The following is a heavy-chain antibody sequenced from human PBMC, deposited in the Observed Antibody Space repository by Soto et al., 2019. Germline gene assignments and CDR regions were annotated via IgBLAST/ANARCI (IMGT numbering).Heavy chain of an antibody. V-gene: IGHV1-69*13. CDR1: RGPFSSYA. Sequence: SVKDSFKASRGPFSSYAISLVRQAPGQGVEWIGGIIPIFGTANYAQKFQGRVTITADESTSTAYMELSSLRSEDTAVYYCASCAGGSCYSGGIYSYYYGMDVWGQGTTVTVSS. CDR2: IIPIFGTA. D-gene: IGHD2-15*01. J-gene: IGHJ6*02. CDR3: ASCAGGSCYSGGIYSYYYGMDV.